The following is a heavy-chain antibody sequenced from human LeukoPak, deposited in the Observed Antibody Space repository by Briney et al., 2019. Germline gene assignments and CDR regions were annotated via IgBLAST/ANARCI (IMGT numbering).Heavy chain of an antibody. CDR3: ARSNCSTTDCLFNAFDI. D-gene: IGHD2-2*01. J-gene: IGHJ3*02. CDR1: GFTFNSYA. CDR2: IGSNESST. Sequence: GGSLRLSCAASGFTFNSYAMHWVRQAPGKGLEYVSVIGSNESSTYYADSVKGRFTISRDNSKNTLYLQMGSLRAEDMAVYYCARSNCSTTDCLFNAFDIWGQGTMVTVSS. V-gene: IGHV3-64*02.